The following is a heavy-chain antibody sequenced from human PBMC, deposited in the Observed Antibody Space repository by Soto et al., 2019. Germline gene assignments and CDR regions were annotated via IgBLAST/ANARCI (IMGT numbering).Heavy chain of an antibody. CDR2: FDPEDGET. D-gene: IGHD3-10*01. V-gene: IGHV1-24*01. CDR3: ATSYYGSGSQSRKYYYYYGMDV. Sequence: ASVKVSCKVSGYTLTELSMHWVRQAPGKGLEWMGGFDPEDGETIYAQKFQGRVTMTEDTSTDTAYMELSSLRSEDTAVYYCATSYYGSGSQSRKYYYYYGMDVWGQGTTVTVSS. J-gene: IGHJ6*02. CDR1: GYTLTELS.